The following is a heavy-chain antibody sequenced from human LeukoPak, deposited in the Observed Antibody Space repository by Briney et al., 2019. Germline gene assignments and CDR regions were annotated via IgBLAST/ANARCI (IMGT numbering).Heavy chain of an antibody. CDR1: GYSFSNYG. Sequence: ASVKVSCKASGYSFSNYGVSWVRQAPGQGLEWMGWISPYNGNTNYAQKFQGRVIMTTDTSTSTAYMELRSLRSDDTAVYYCARRRSPIAVAADPLAYWGQGTLVTVSS. CDR2: ISPYNGNT. D-gene: IGHD6-19*01. CDR3: ARRRSPIAVAADPLAY. J-gene: IGHJ4*02. V-gene: IGHV1-18*01.